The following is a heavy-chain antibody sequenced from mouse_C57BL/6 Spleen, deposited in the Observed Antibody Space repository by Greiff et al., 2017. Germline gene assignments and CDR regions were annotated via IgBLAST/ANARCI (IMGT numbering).Heavy chain of an antibody. CDR3: ARDYYSNPRYWYFDV. CDR2: IHPNSGST. V-gene: IGHV1-64*01. D-gene: IGHD2-5*01. J-gene: IGHJ1*03. Sequence: QVQLQQPGAELVKPGASVKLSCKASGYTFTSYWMHWVKQRPGQGLEWIGMIHPNSGSTNYNEKFKSKVTLTVDKSSSAAYMQLSSLTSEDSAVYYCARDYYSNPRYWYFDVWGTGTTVTVSS. CDR1: GYTFTSYW.